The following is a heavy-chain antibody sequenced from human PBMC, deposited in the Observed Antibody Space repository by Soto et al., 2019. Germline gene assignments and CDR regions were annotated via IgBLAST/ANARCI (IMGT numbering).Heavy chain of an antibody. V-gene: IGHV4-39*01. D-gene: IGHD6-19*01. CDR1: GGSISSSSYY. CDR2: IYYSGST. J-gene: IGHJ4*02. Sequence: SETLSLTCTVSGGSISSSSYYWGWIRQPPGKGLEWIGSIYYSGSTYYNPSLMSRVTISVYTSKNQFSLKLSSVTAADTAVYYCARHGPPYSSGSPFDYWGQGTLVTVSS. CDR3: ARHGPPYSSGSPFDY.